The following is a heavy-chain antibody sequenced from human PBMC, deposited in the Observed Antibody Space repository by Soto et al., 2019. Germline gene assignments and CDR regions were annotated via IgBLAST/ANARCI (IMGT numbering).Heavy chain of an antibody. V-gene: IGHV3-30*18. CDR3: AKDFYCSGDRCYTYNWFDP. CDR1: GFTFNNYG. Sequence: QVQLVESGGGVVQPGRSLRLSCAASGFTFNNYGMHWVRQAPGKGLEWVAVISYDGTNQSYAESVKGRFTISRDNSKNTLYLQMHSLRTEDTAVYYCAKDFYCSGDRCYTYNWFDPWGQGTLVTVSS. CDR2: ISYDGTNQ. D-gene: IGHD2-15*01. J-gene: IGHJ5*02.